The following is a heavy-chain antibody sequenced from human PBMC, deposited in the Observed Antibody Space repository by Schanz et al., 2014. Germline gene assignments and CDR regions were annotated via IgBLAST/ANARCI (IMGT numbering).Heavy chain of an antibody. CDR1: GFNSDDYA. V-gene: IGHV3-9*02. Sequence: EVQLVESGGGLIQPGGSLRLSCTASGFNSDDYAMHWVRQAPGKGLEWVSNIPWNGAAIGYADSVTGRFTISRDNAKNSVFLQMNSLRAEDTAVYYCVRDSFFAFDYWGQGTLVTVSS. CDR2: IPWNGAAI. CDR3: VRDSFFAFDY. J-gene: IGHJ4*02. D-gene: IGHD3-3*01.